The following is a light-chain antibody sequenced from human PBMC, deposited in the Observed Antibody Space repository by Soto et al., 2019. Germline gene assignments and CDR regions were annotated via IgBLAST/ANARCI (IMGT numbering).Light chain of an antibody. V-gene: IGKV1-5*01. CDR1: QSISSW. CDR2: DAS. CDR3: QQYNSYVWT. Sequence: GDRVTITCLASQSISSWLAWYQQKPGKAPKLLIYDASSLESGVPSRFSGSGSGTEFTLTISSLQPDDFATYYCQQYNSYVWTFGQGTKVDIK. J-gene: IGKJ1*01.